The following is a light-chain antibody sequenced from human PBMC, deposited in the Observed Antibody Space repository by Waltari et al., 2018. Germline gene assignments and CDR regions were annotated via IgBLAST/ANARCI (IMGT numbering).Light chain of an antibody. CDR2: VNS. CDR1: SSKIGAGYD. J-gene: IGLJ2*01. Sequence: QSVLTQPHSVSGAPGQRVPISCTGSSSKIGAGYDVHWYQQLPGTAPKLPISVNSNRPARVPDRCSGSTSGRSASPAITGVQAEDEAEYYCQTYDSSLIGYVVFGGGTKLTVL. V-gene: IGLV1-40*01. CDR3: QTYDSSLIGYVV.